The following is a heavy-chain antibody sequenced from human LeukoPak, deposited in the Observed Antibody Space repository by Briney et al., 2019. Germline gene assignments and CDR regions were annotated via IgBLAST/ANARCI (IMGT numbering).Heavy chain of an antibody. CDR1: GFTFSNYA. J-gene: IGHJ4*02. V-gene: IGHV3-23*01. CDR3: AKGSHYGDLLFEY. CDR2: LSGSADRT. Sequence: GGSLRLSCAASGFTFSNYAMSWVRQAPEKGLEWVSALSGSADRTYYAGSVKGRFTISRDNSKNTVYLQMNSLRAEDTAVYYCAKGSHYGDLLFEYWGQGTLVTVSS. D-gene: IGHD4-17*01.